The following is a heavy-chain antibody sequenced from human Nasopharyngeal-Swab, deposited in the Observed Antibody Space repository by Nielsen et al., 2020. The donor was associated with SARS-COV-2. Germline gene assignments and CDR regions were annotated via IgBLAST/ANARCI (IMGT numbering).Heavy chain of an antibody. CDR1: GFTFSSYG. Sequence: GASLQISCAASGFTFSSYGMHWVRQAPGKGLEWVAVISYDGSNKYYADSVKGRFTISRDNSKNTLYLQMNSLRAEDTAVYYCARANSSSWSFDYWGQGTLVTVSS. D-gene: IGHD6-13*01. V-gene: IGHV3-30*03. J-gene: IGHJ4*02. CDR2: ISYDGSNK. CDR3: ARANSSSWSFDY.